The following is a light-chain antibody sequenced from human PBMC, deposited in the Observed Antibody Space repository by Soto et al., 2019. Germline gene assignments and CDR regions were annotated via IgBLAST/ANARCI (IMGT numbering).Light chain of an antibody. J-gene: IGKJ1*01. CDR1: QSGTNNH. CDR2: GAS. CDR3: QQYGSSPRT. Sequence: EIVLTQSPGTLSLSPGERATLSCRASQSGTNNHLAWYQQRPGQAPRLLIYGASIRATGIPDRFSGSGSGTDFTLSISRLEPEDFAVYYCQQYGSSPRTFGQGTKVEIK. V-gene: IGKV3-20*01.